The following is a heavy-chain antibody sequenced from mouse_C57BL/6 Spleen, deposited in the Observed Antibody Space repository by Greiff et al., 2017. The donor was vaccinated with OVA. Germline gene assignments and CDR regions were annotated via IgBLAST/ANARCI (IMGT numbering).Heavy chain of an antibody. D-gene: IGHD2-4*01. V-gene: IGHV1-81*01. J-gene: IGHJ4*01. CDR2: IYPRSGNT. CDR1: GYTFTSYG. Sequence: QVQLKQSGAELARPGASVKLSCKASGYTFTSYGISWVKQRTGQGLEWIGEIYPRSGNTYYNEKFKGKATLTADKSSSTAYMELRSLTSEDSAVYFCARRMGYDYALSYAIYYWGQGTSLTVSS. CDR3: ARRMGYDYALSYAIYY.